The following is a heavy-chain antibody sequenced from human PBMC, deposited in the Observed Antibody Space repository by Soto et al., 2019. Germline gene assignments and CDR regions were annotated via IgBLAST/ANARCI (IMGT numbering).Heavy chain of an antibody. Sequence: PGGSLRLSCAASGFTFSSYAMSWVRQAPGKGLEWVSAISGGGGSTYYADSVKGRFTISRDNSKNTLYLQMNSLRAEDTAVYYCAKVLNYYDSSGPSNYYGMDVWGQGTTVTVSS. CDR1: GFTFSSYA. CDR3: AKVLNYYDSSGPSNYYGMDV. V-gene: IGHV3-23*01. D-gene: IGHD3-22*01. CDR2: ISGGGGST. J-gene: IGHJ6*02.